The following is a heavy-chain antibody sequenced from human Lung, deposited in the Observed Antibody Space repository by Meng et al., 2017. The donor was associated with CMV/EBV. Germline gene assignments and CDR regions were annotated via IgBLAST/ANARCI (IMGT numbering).Heavy chain of an antibody. J-gene: IGHJ6*02. V-gene: IGHV3-21*01. CDR1: GFTFSSYS. CDR2: ISNSGAYI. Sequence: GESXKISCAASGFTFSSYSMNWVRQAPGKGLEWVSSISNSGAYIYYADSVKGRFTISRDNAQNSLFLHMNSLRAEDSAVYYCARDVSPRSSAYFAIYYFYALDVWGQGTTVTGSS. CDR3: ARDVSPRSSAYFAIYYFYALDV. D-gene: IGHD2-21*01.